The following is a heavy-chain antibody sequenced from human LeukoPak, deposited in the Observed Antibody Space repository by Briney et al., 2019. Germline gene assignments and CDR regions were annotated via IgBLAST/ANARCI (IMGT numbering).Heavy chain of an antibody. CDR2: IYTSGST. CDR3: ARDGDYYDSSKDGMDV. Sequence: SETLSLTCTVSGGSISSYYWSWIRQPAGKGLEWIGRIYTSGSTNYNPSLKSRVTMSVDTSKNQISLKLSSVTAADTAVYYCARDGDYYDSSKDGMDVWGKGTTVTVSS. D-gene: IGHD3-22*01. V-gene: IGHV4-4*07. CDR1: GGSISSYY. J-gene: IGHJ6*04.